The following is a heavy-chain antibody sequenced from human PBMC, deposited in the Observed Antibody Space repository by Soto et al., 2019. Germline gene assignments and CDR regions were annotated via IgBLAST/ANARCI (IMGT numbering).Heavy chain of an antibody. D-gene: IGHD3-10*01. CDR2: ISYDGNNK. J-gene: IGHJ4*02. V-gene: IGHV3-30*18. CDR1: AFSFSSYA. Sequence: QVQLVESGGGVVQPGRSLRLSCVASAFSFSSYAMHWVRQAPGKGLEWVAVISYDGNNKWYADSVKGRFTISRDKYENTLYLQMTSLRDEDTAVYYCAKNYYGAGSYLMMDDYWGQGTLVTVS. CDR3: AKNYYGAGSYLMMDDY.